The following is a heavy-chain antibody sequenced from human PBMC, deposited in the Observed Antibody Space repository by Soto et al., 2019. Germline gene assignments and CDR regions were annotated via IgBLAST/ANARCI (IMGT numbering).Heavy chain of an antibody. CDR3: ARDTYDTTGYPLDY. V-gene: IGHV1-18*04. CDR2: ISTFHVNT. Sequence: GASVKVSCKASGYTFTSYGSSWGRQAPGQGLEWMGWISTFHVNTNYAQKFQGSVTMTTDTSTSTAYMELRSLTSDDTAIYYCARDTYDTTGYPLDYWGHGTLVTFSS. J-gene: IGHJ4*01. CDR1: GYTFTSYG. D-gene: IGHD3-22*01.